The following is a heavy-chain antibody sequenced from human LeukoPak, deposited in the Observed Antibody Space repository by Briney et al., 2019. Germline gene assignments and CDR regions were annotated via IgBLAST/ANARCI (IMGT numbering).Heavy chain of an antibody. Sequence: PGGSLRLSCAASELSFSTNCMTWVRQAPGKGLEWVSFIYSDGSTYYSDSVRGRFTISRDNSKNTVYLQMNSLRAEDTAVYYCARRAGIYSHPYDYWGQGTLVTVSS. CDR1: ELSFSTNC. V-gene: IGHV3-53*01. CDR2: IYSDGST. J-gene: IGHJ4*02. CDR3: ARRAGIYSHPYDY. D-gene: IGHD1-14*01.